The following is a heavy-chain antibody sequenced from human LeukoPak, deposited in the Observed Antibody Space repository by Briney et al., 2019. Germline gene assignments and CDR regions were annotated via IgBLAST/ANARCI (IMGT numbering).Heavy chain of an antibody. D-gene: IGHD3-3*01. Sequence: SVKVSCKASGGTFSSYAISWVRQAPGQGLEWMGGIIPIFGTANYAQKFQGGVTITTDESTSTAYMELSSLRSGDTAVYYCASIQYDFWSGYQYYFDYWGQGTLVTVSS. V-gene: IGHV1-69*05. CDR2: IIPIFGTA. CDR3: ASIQYDFWSGYQYYFDY. CDR1: GGTFSSYA. J-gene: IGHJ4*02.